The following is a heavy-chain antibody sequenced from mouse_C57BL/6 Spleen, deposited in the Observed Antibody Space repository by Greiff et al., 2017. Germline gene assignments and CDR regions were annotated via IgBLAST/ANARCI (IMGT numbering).Heavy chain of an antibody. Sequence: VKLMESGPELVKPGASVKLSCKASGYTFTSYDINWVKQRPGQGLEWIGWIYPRDGSTKYNEKFKGKATLTVDTSSSTAYMELHSLTSEDSAVFFCARGGAGILYAMDYWGQGTSVTVSS. CDR1: GYTFTSYD. D-gene: IGHD3-3*01. CDR2: IYPRDGST. J-gene: IGHJ4*01. V-gene: IGHV1-85*01. CDR3: ARGGAGILYAMDY.